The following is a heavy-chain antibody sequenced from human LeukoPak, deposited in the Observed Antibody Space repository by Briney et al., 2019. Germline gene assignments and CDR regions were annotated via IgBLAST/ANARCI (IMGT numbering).Heavy chain of an antibody. CDR2: IKQDGSEK. CDR3: ARGELAYCSSTSCYRYFDL. J-gene: IGHJ2*01. V-gene: IGHV3-7*01. D-gene: IGHD2-2*02. CDR1: GFTFSSYW. Sequence: PGGSLRLSCAASGFTFSSYWMSWVRQAPGKGLEWVANIKQDGSEKYYVDSVKGRFTISRDNAKNSLYLQMNSLRAEDTAVYYCARGELAYCSSTSCYRYFDLWGRGTLVTVSS.